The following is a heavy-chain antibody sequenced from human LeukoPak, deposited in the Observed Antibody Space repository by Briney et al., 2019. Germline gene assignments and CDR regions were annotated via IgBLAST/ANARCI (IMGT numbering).Heavy chain of an antibody. J-gene: IGHJ6*03. CDR2: IYYSGST. V-gene: IGHV4-39*01. CDR3: ARMSQQWLSNHYYYYYYMDV. CDR1: GGSISSSSYY. Sequence: SETLFLTCTVSGGSISSSSYYWGWIRQPPGKGLEWIGSIYYSGSTYYNPSLKSRVTISVDTSKNQFSLKLSSVTAADTAVYYCARMSQQWLSNHYYYYYYMDVWGKGTTVTVSS. D-gene: IGHD6-19*01.